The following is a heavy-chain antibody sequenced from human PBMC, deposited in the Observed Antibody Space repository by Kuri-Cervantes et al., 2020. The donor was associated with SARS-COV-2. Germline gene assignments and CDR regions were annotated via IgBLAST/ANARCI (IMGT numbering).Heavy chain of an antibody. CDR2: ISYDGSNK. Sequence: GGSLRLSCAASGFTFSNYNMHWVRQAPGKGLEWVAVISYDGSNKYYADSVKGRFTISRDNSKNTLYLQMNSLRAEDTAVYYCARLGVAAAGSYYYYGMDVWGQGTTVTVSS. V-gene: IGHV3-30*03. CDR3: ARLGVAAAGSYYYYGMDV. D-gene: IGHD6-13*01. CDR1: GFTFSNYN. J-gene: IGHJ6*02.